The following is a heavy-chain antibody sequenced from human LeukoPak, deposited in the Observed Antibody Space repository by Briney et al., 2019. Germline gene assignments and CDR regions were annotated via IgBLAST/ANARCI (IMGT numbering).Heavy chain of an antibody. Sequence: SETLSLTCAVYGGSFSGYYWSWIRQPPGKGLEWIGEINHSGSTNYNPSLKRRVTISGDTTKNQFSLKLTSVTAADTAVYFCARGDQGSGSYSRPYHYYGMDVLGQGTTVTVSS. CDR1: GGSFSGYY. J-gene: IGHJ6*02. V-gene: IGHV4-34*01. CDR3: ARGDQGSGSYSRPYHYYGMDV. D-gene: IGHD3-10*01. CDR2: INHSGST.